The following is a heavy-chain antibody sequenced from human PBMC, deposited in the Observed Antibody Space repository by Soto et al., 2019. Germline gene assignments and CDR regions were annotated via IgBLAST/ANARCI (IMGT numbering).Heavy chain of an antibody. CDR3: ARESIAAAGSPDY. CDR1: GGSISSGGYY. V-gene: IGHV4-31*03. CDR2: IYYSGST. D-gene: IGHD6-13*01. J-gene: IGHJ4*02. Sequence: SETLSLTCTVSGGSISSGGYYWSWIRQHPGKGLEWIGYIYYSGSTYYNPTLKSRVTISVDTSKNQFSLKLSSVTAADTAVYYCARESIAAAGSPDYWGQGTLVTVSS.